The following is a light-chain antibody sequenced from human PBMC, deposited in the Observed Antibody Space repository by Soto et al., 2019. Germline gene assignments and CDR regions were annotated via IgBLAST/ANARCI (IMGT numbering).Light chain of an antibody. CDR1: QSVSIH. V-gene: IGKV3-11*01. J-gene: IGKJ1*01. CDR2: DAS. CDR3: QQRSNWPWT. Sequence: ETVMTQSPGTLSVSLGERATLSCRASQSVSIHLAWYQQKPGQAPRLLIYDASNRATGIPARFSGSGSGTDLTLTISSLEPEDFAVYFCQQRSNWPWTFGQGTKVDIK.